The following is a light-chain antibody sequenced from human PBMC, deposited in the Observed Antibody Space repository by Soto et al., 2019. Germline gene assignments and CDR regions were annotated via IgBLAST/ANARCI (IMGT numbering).Light chain of an antibody. CDR2: AAF. CDR1: QDISNF. CDR3: QRYNSALWP. V-gene: IGKV1-27*01. J-gene: IGKJ1*01. Sequence: DIQMTQSPSSLSASVGDRVTITCRASQDISNFLAWYQQKPGKVPKLLIYAAFTLQSGVPSRFSGSGSGTDFTLTISSLHPEDVAIYYCQRYNSALWPFGQGTKVEIK.